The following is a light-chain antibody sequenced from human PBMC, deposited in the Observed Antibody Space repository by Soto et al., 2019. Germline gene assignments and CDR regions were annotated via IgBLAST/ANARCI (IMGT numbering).Light chain of an antibody. Sequence: DIRLTQSPSSLSASVGDRVTISCRASRSISNYLRWYHQKPGKAPNLLIYGASGLQNGVPSRFAGSGSGTEFTLTSTGLQPEDFGTYYCQQSSITPRSFGQGTKVEI. CDR3: QQSSITPRS. V-gene: IGKV1-39*01. CDR1: RSISNY. J-gene: IGKJ1*01. CDR2: GAS.